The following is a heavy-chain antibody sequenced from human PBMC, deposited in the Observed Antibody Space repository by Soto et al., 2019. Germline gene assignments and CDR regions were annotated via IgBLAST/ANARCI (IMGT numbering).Heavy chain of an antibody. CDR1: GYTFTSYA. CDR2: INAGNGNT. V-gene: IGHV1-3*01. J-gene: IGHJ4*02. CDR3: ARSIVVVTAADY. Sequence: ASVQVSCKASGYTFTSYAMHWVRQAPGQRLEWMGWINAGNGNTKYSQKFQGRVTITRDTSASTAYMELSSLRSEDTAVYYCARSIVVVTAADYWGQGTLVPVSS. D-gene: IGHD2-21*02.